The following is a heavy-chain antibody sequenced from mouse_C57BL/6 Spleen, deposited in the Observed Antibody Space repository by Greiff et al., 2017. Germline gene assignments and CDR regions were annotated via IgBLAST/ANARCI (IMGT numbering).Heavy chain of an antibody. Sequence: VMLVESGPELVKPGASVKISCKASGYAFSSSWMNWVQQRPGKGLEWIGRIYPGDGATNYNGKFKGKATLTADKSSSTAYMQLSSLTSEDSAVYFCARSEATVVALYAMDYWGQGTSVTVSS. CDR1: GYAFSSSW. V-gene: IGHV1-82*01. J-gene: IGHJ4*01. CDR3: ARSEATVVALYAMDY. D-gene: IGHD1-1*01. CDR2: IYPGDGAT.